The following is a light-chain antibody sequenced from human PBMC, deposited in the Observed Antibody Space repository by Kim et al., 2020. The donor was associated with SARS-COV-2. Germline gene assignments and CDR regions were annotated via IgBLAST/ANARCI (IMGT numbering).Light chain of an antibody. CDR2: SNN. Sequence: QSVLTQPPSASGTPGQRVTISCSGSSSNVGSDTVSWYQQLPGAAPKVLIHSNNQRPSGVPVRFSGSKSGTSASLAISGLQPEDEADYYCAAWDERLNGYVFGTGTRSPS. CDR3: AAWDERLNGYV. V-gene: IGLV1-44*01. CDR1: SSNVGSDT. J-gene: IGLJ1*01.